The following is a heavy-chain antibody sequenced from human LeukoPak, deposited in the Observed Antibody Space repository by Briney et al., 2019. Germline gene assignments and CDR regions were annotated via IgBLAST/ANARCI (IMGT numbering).Heavy chain of an antibody. D-gene: IGHD4-11*01. J-gene: IGHJ4*02. CDR1: GFNFRAYW. CDR2: IKQDGSEK. V-gene: IGHV3-7*03. Sequence: GGSLRLSCTTSGFNFRAYWMGWVRQAPGKGLEWVANIKQDGSEKYYVDSVKGRFTISRDNAKNSLYLQMNSLRAEDTAVYYCASTPYSNYPFDCWGQGTLVTVSS. CDR3: ASTPYSNYPFDC.